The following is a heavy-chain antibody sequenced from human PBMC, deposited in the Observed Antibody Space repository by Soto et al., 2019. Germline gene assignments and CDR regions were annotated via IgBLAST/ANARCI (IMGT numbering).Heavy chain of an antibody. V-gene: IGHV3-48*02. CDR1: GFTFSSYS. Sequence: PGGSLRLSCAASGFTFSSYSMNWVRQAPGKGLEWVSYISSSSSTTYYADSVKGRFTISRDNAKNSLYLQMNSLRDEDTAVYYCARERYYYYGMDVWGQGTTVTVSS. CDR2: ISSSSSTT. CDR3: ARERYYYYGMDV. J-gene: IGHJ6*02.